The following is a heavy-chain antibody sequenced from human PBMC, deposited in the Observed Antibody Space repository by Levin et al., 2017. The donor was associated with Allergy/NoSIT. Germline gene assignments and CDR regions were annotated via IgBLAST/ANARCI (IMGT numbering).Heavy chain of an antibody. CDR2: ISGSGGST. D-gene: IGHD3-22*01. J-gene: IGHJ6*02. CDR1: GFTFSSYA. CDR3: AKDYYDSSGYYYSYGMDV. Sequence: GGSLRLSCAASGFTFSSYAMSWVRQAPGKGLEWVSAISGSGGSTYYADSVKGRFTISRDNSKNTLYLQMNSLRAEDTAVYYCAKDYYDSSGYYYSYGMDVWGQGTTVTVSS. V-gene: IGHV3-23*01.